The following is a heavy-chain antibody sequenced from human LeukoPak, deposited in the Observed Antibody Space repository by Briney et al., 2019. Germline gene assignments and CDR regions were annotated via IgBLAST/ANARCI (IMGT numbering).Heavy chain of an antibody. D-gene: IGHD2-21*01. CDR1: GGSFSGYY. V-gene: IGHV4-34*01. CDR2: INHSGST. Sequence: SETLSLTCAVYGGSFSGYYWSWIRQPPGKGLEWIGEINHSGSTNYNPSLKSRVTISVDTSKNQFSLKLSSATAADTAVYYCARGKVMTLFDYWGQGTLVTVSS. J-gene: IGHJ4*02. CDR3: ARGKVMTLFDY.